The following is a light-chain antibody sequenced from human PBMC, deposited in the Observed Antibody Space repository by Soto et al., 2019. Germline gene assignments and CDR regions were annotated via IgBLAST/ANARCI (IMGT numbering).Light chain of an antibody. J-gene: IGKJ1*01. CDR1: QSISSW. Sequence: DIQMTQSPSTLSASVEDRVTITCRASQSISSWLAWYHQKPGKAPKLLIYDSSSLESGVPSRFSGSGSGTEFTLTISSLQVDDFATYYCEQYNSLWTFGQGTKVVIK. CDR2: DSS. CDR3: EQYNSLWT. V-gene: IGKV1-5*01.